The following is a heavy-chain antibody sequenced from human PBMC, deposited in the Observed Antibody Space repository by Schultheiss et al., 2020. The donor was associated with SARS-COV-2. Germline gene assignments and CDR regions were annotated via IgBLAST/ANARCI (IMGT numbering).Heavy chain of an antibody. CDR2: ISYDGSNK. Sequence: GGSLRLSCAASGFTFNSYTMHWVRQAPGKGLEWVAVISYDGSNKYYADSVKGRFTISRDNSKNTLYLQMSSLRAEDTAVYYCVKLAAHCSSTSCYDYYYMDVWGKGTTVTVSS. J-gene: IGHJ6*03. D-gene: IGHD2-2*01. CDR1: GFTFNSYT. CDR3: VKLAAHCSSTSCYDYYYMDV. V-gene: IGHV3-30*14.